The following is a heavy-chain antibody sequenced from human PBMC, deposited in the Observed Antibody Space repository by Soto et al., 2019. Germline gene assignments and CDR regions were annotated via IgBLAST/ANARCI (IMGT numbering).Heavy chain of an antibody. J-gene: IGHJ4*02. V-gene: IGHV3-33*01. CDR3: ARDRSGQDY. D-gene: IGHD1-26*01. CDR2: IWYDGSNK. Sequence: VQLVESGGGVVQPGRSLRLSCAASGFTFSSYGMHWVRQAPGEGLEWVAVIWYDGSNKYYADSVKGRFTISRDNSKNTLYLQMNSLRAEDTAVYYCARDRSGQDYWGQGTLVTVSS. CDR1: GFTFSSYG.